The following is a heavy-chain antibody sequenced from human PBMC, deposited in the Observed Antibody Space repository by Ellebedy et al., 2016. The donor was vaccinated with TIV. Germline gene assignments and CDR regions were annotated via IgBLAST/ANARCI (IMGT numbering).Heavy chain of an antibody. V-gene: IGHV2-5*02. D-gene: IGHD1-1*01. J-gene: IGHJ4*02. CDR3: AHRSNPPGTLDY. Sequence: SGPTLVKPTQTLTLTCTFPGFSLNTSGVGVGWIRQPPGKALEWLALLYWDDDKRYSPSLKTRLTITKDTSKNQVVLTMTNMDPVDTATYYCAHRSNPPGTLDYWGQGTLVTVSS. CDR2: LYWDDDK. CDR1: GFSLNTSGVG.